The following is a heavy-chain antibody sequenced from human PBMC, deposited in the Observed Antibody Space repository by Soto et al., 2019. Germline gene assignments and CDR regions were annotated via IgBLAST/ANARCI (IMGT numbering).Heavy chain of an antibody. CDR3: ARAYGGVDFDY. J-gene: IGHJ4*02. V-gene: IGHV3-33*01. CDR1: GFTFSNYG. Sequence: PGGSLRLSCAASGFTFSNYGMHWVRQAPGKGLEWVAVIWYDGSNKYYADSVKGRFTISRDNSESTLFLQMISLRAEDTAMYYCARAYGGVDFDYWGQGALVTVS. CDR2: IWYDGSNK. D-gene: IGHD2-8*02.